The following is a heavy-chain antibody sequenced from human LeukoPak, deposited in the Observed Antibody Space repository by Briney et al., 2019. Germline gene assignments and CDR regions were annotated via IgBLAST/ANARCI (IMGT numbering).Heavy chain of an antibody. J-gene: IGHJ6*02. CDR1: GYTFTSYY. CDR2: INPSGGST. D-gene: IGHD4-23*01. CDR3: ARESQGKLRSYGMDV. Sequence: GASVKVSCKASGYTFTSYYMHWVRQAPGQGLEWVGIINPSGGSTSYAQKFQGRVTMTRDTSTSTVYMELSSLRSEDTAVYYCARESQGKLRSYGMDVWGQGTTVTVSS. V-gene: IGHV1-46*01.